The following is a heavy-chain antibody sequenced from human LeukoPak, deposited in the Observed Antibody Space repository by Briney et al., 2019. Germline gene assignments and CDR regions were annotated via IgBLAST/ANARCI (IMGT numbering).Heavy chain of an antibody. J-gene: IGHJ3*01. CDR1: GGPISGYY. Sequence: PSETLSLTCTVPGGPISGYYWSWIRQPAGKGLEWIGRIYTSGSTNYNPSLKSRVTMSLDTSKNQFSLNLTSVTAADTAVYSCARIRDSSGYYLGAFDVWGQGTMVTVSS. V-gene: IGHV4-4*07. CDR2: IYTSGST. CDR3: ARIRDSSGYYLGAFDV. D-gene: IGHD3-22*01.